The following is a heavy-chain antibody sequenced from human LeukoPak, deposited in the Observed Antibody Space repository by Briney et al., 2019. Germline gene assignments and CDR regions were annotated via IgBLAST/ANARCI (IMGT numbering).Heavy chain of an antibody. CDR3: AGDSSGYYHRFDY. CDR1: GFTFSSYG. V-gene: IGHV3-30*03. J-gene: IGHJ4*02. Sequence: PGGSLRLSCAASGFTFSSYGMHWVRQAPGKGLEWVAVISYDGSNKYYADSVKGRFTISRDNSKSTLYLQMNSLRAEDTAVYYCAGDSSGYYHRFDYWGQGTLVTVSS. CDR2: ISYDGSNK. D-gene: IGHD3-22*01.